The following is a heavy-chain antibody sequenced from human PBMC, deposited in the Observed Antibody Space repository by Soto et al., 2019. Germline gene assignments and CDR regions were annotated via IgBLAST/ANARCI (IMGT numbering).Heavy chain of an antibody. D-gene: IGHD1-1*01. V-gene: IGHV3-48*01. J-gene: IGHJ4*02. CDR3: ARSRYNDF. CDR1: GFTFSSYS. CDR2: ISSSGSSI. Sequence: EVQLVESGGGLVQPGGSLRLSCAGSGFTFSSYSMNWVRQAPGKGLEWVSYISSSGSSISYTDSVKGRFTISRDNAKNSRYLQVNSLGAGDAAVYYGARSRYNDFWGQGTLVTVSS.